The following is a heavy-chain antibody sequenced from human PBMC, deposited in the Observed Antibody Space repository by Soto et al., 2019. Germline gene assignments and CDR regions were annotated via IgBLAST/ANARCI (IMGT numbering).Heavy chain of an antibody. CDR2: ISYDGSNK. CDR3: AKVVGSSGWYSDY. J-gene: IGHJ4*02. Sequence: QVQLVESGGGVVQPGRSLRLSCAASGFTFSSYGMHWVRQAPGKGLEWVAVISYDGSNKYYADSVKGRFTISRDNSKNTLDLQMNSLRAEDTAVYYCAKVVGSSGWYSDYWGQGTLVTVSS. D-gene: IGHD6-19*01. CDR1: GFTFSSYG. V-gene: IGHV3-30*18.